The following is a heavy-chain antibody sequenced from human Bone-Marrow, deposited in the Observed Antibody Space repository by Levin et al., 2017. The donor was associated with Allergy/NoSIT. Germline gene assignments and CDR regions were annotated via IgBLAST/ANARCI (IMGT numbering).Heavy chain of an antibody. D-gene: IGHD3-3*01. Sequence: ASVKVSCKASGYTFTGYYMHWVRQAPGQGLEYMGWINPDSGDTKYAQKFQGRVTMTRDTSSSTAYMDLTRLRSDDTAVYFCARDTQKYDFWSGPTIHDAFEIWGQGTMVTVSS. CDR3: ARDTQKYDFWSGPTIHDAFEI. V-gene: IGHV1-2*02. J-gene: IGHJ3*02. CDR1: GYTFTGYY. CDR2: INPDSGDT.